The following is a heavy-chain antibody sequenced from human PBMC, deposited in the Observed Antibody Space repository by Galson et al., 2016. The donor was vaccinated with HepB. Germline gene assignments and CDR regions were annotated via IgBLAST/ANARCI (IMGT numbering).Heavy chain of an antibody. Sequence: SETLSLTCSVSGDSISSSSFYWSWIRQPPGKGLEWMGYIFYTGSTNYNPSLKSRVTISIDTSKRQFFLKLRSVTAVDAAVYYCARAGEYSFGLGIHFDYWGQGTLVTVSS. J-gene: IGHJ4*02. CDR1: GDSISSSSFY. V-gene: IGHV4-61*01. CDR3: ARAGEYSFGLGIHFDY. D-gene: IGHD5-18*01. CDR2: IFYTGST.